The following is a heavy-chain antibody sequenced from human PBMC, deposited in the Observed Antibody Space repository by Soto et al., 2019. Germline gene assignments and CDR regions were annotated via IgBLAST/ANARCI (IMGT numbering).Heavy chain of an antibody. V-gene: IGHV3-74*01. Sequence: PGGSMDLSCAASGFTLRSHRIHWVRQAPGKGLEWVSRIDTDGGGTSYADSVKGRFTISTDNAKNTVYLQMNGPRAEDTAVYYCATVFDLWGQGTLVTVSS. J-gene: IGHJ5*02. CDR2: IDTDGGGT. CDR3: ATVFDL. CDR1: GFTLRSHR.